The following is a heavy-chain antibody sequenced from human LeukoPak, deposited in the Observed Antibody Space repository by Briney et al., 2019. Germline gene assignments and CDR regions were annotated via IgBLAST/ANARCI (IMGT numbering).Heavy chain of an antibody. Sequence: GGSLRLSCAASGFTFSSNAMTWVRQAPGKGLEWVSAISGSGGSTYYADSVKGRFTISRDNSKNTLYLQMKSLRAEDTAVYYCARGLSYPAVRFDPWGQGTLVTVSS. CDR2: ISGSGGST. CDR3: ARGLSYPAVRFDP. D-gene: IGHD1-26*01. CDR1: GFTFSSNA. J-gene: IGHJ5*02. V-gene: IGHV3-23*01.